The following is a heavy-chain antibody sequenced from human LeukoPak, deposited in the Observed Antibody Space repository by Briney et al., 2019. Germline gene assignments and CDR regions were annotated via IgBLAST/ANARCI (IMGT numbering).Heavy chain of an antibody. CDR1: GYSFTSYW. J-gene: IGHJ3*02. Sequence: GESLKISCKGSGYSFTSYWIGWVRQMPGKGLEWMGIIYTGDSDTRYSPSFQGQVTISADKSISTAYLQWSSLKASDTAMYYCARLRRMVVTSSAPADAFDIWGQGTMVTVSS. CDR3: ARLRRMVVTSSAPADAFDI. V-gene: IGHV5-51*01. CDR2: IYTGDSDT. D-gene: IGHD4-23*01.